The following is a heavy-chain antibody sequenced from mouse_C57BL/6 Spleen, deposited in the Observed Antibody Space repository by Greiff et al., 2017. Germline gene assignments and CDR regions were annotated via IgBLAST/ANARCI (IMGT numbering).Heavy chain of an antibody. Sequence: EVKLMESGGGLVKPGGSLKLSCAASGFTFSDYGMHWVRQAPEKGLEWVAYISSGSSTIYYADTVKGRFTISRDNAKNTLFLQMTSLRSEDTAMYYCARGSTVVATDWYFDVWGTGTTVTVSS. J-gene: IGHJ1*03. D-gene: IGHD1-1*01. CDR2: ISSGSSTI. V-gene: IGHV5-17*01. CDR1: GFTFSDYG. CDR3: ARGSTVVATDWYFDV.